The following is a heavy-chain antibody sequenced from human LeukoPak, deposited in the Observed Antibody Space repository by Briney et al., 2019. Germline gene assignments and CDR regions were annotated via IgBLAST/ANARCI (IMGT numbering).Heavy chain of an antibody. CDR1: NYTFTSYG. D-gene: IGHD2-2*02. CDR2: INAYNGNT. J-gene: IGHJ4*02. CDR3: ARGFCSLTSCYSFSDY. V-gene: IGHV1-18*01. Sequence: ASVKVSCKASNYTFTSYGIIWVRQAPGQGLEWMGWINAYNGNTNYAQNLQDRVTMLTDTSTSTADMELRSLRSDDTAAYYCARGFCSLTSCYSFSDYLGQGTLVTVSS.